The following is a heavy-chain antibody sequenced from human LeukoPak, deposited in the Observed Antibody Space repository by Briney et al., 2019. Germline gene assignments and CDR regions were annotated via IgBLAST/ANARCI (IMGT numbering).Heavy chain of an antibody. Sequence: PGGSLRLSCAASGFTFSSYWMSWVRQAPGKGLEWVANIKQDGSEKYYVDSVKGRFTISRDNAKNSLYLQMNSLRAEDTAVYYCARESEDTAMPDPGYYMDVWGKGTTVTVSS. CDR3: ARESEDTAMPDPGYYMDV. CDR2: IKQDGSEK. V-gene: IGHV3-7*01. D-gene: IGHD5-18*01. J-gene: IGHJ6*03. CDR1: GFTFSSYW.